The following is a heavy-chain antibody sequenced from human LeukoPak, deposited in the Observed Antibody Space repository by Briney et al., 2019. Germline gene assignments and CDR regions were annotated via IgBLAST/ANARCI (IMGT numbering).Heavy chain of an antibody. V-gene: IGHV1-2*04. J-gene: IGHJ4*02. CDR3: ARGVRRDGYKWTPDY. D-gene: IGHD5-24*01. CDR1: GYTFTGYY. CDR2: INPNSGGT. Sequence: ASVKVSCKASGYTFTGYYMHWVRQAPGQGLEWMGWINPNSGGTNYAQKFQGWVTMTRDTSISTAYMELSRLRSDDTAVYYCARGVRRDGYKWTPDYWGQGTLVTVSS.